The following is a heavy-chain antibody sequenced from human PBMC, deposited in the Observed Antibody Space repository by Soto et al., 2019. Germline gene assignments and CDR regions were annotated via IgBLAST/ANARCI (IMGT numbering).Heavy chain of an antibody. D-gene: IGHD3-22*01. CDR1: GFSFSGSA. V-gene: IGHV3-73*01. CDR2: IRSKDNNYAT. CDR3: TRSGDYYFDSRIST. J-gene: IGHJ5*02. Sequence: EVQLLESGGGLVQPGGSLKVSCAASGFSFSGSAMHWVRQASGKGLEWLGRIRSKDNNYATAYAASVKGRFTISRDDSQNAAYLQLNSLKTEDTAVYYCTRSGDYYFDSRISTWGQGTLVTVSS.